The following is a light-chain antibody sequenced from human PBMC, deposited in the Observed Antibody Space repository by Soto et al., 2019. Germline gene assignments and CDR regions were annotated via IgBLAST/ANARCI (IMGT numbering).Light chain of an antibody. CDR3: QQSYSSPPT. Sequence: DIQMTQSPSSLSASVEDRVIITFRASQSISNHLNWYKQKQGKAPKXXSFAAPSLQSGVPSRVSGSRSGPEFTLTISSLQPEDFATYYCQQSYSSPPTFGQGTKVDIK. CDR2: AAP. J-gene: IGKJ1*01. CDR1: QSISNH. V-gene: IGKV1-39*01.